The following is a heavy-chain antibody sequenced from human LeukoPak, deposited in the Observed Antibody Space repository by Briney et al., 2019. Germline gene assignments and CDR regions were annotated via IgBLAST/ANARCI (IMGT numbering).Heavy chain of an antibody. CDR1: GFTFSVYS. CDR2: ISSSSSTI. D-gene: IGHD1-7*01. CDR3: ARHGGTRIFPI. Sequence: GGSLKLSCAASGFTFSVYSLNWVRQAPGKGLEWVSYISSSSSTIKYADSVKGRFTISRDNAKKSLYLLMNSLRDDDTAVYYCARHGGTRIFPIWGQGTMVTVSS. V-gene: IGHV3-48*02. J-gene: IGHJ3*02.